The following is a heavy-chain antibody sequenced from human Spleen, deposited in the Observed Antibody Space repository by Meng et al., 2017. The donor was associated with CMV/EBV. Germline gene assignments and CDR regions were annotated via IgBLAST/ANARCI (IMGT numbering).Heavy chain of an antibody. CDR1: GGTFSSYA. CDR2: IIPIFGTA. Sequence: KASGGTFSSYAISWVRQAPGQGLGWMGRIIPIFGTANYAQKFQGRVTITTDESTSTAYMELSSLRSEDTAVYYCARYRYLYGNYFDYWGQGTLVTVSS. CDR3: ARYRYLYGNYFDY. J-gene: IGHJ4*02. V-gene: IGHV1-69*05. D-gene: IGHD2/OR15-2a*01.